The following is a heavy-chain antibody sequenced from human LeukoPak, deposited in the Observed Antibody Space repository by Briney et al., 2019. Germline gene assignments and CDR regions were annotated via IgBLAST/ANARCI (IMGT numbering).Heavy chain of an antibody. CDR3: ARHAYCGGDCFGGAFEI. Sequence: SETLSLACTVSGGSISYYYWSWIRQPPGKGLEWIGHVYYSGSTSYNPPLKSRVTISLDTSKHQFSLKLNSATAADTAVYYCARHAYCGGDCFGGAFEIWGQGTMVTVSS. CDR2: VYYSGST. D-gene: IGHD2-21*02. V-gene: IGHV4-59*08. CDR1: GGSISYYY. J-gene: IGHJ3*02.